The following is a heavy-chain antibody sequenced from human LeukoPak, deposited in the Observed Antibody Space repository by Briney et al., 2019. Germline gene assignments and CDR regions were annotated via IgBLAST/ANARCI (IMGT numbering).Heavy chain of an antibody. CDR1: GYTFTSYG. CDR3: ARQGLVVVAATRYYHYGMDV. CDR2: ISAYNGNT. J-gene: IGHJ6*02. D-gene: IGHD2-15*01. V-gene: IGHV1-18*01. Sequence: GASVKVSCKASGYTFTSYGISWVRQAPGQGLEWMGWISAYNGNTNYAQKLQGRVTMTTDTSTSTAYMELRSLRSDDTAVYYCARQGLVVVAATRYYHYGMDVWGQGTTVTVSS.